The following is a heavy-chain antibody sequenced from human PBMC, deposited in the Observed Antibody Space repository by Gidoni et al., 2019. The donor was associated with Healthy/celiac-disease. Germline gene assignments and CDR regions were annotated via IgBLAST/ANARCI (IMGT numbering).Heavy chain of an antibody. Sequence: QVQLVQSGAERKKPGASVKVSCKAFGYTFTSYAIHCVPQAPGQRLEWMGWVYAGNGNTKYSQKYQGRVAITRDTSARTAYMELSSLRSEDTDVYYCARALNAQYDCWSCYYRTKWFGPWGQGTLVTVSS. D-gene: IGHD3-3*01. V-gene: IGHV1-3*01. CDR3: ARALNAQYDCWSCYYRTKWFGP. CDR2: VYAGNGNT. J-gene: IGHJ5*02. CDR1: GYTFTSYA.